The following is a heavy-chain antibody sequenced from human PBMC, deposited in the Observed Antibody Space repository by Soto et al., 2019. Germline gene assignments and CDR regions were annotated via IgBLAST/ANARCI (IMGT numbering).Heavy chain of an antibody. CDR2: INHSGST. J-gene: IGHJ6*03. V-gene: IGHV4-34*01. CDR3: ARSGICSGGSCYYYYMDV. Sequence: LSETLSLTCAVYGGSFSGYYWSWIRQPPGKGLEWIGEINHSGSTNYNPSLKSRVTISVDTSKNQFSLKLSSVTAADTAVYYCARSGICSGGSCYYYYMDVWGKGTTVTVSS. CDR1: GGSFSGYY. D-gene: IGHD2-15*01.